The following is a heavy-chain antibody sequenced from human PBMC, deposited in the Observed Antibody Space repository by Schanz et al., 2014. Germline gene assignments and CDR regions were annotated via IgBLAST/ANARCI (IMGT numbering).Heavy chain of an antibody. Sequence: PGGSLRLSCAASGFSFSDYYMSWIRQAPGKGLEWISFINTGSNYINYADSVKGRFTISRDNTKNSLFLQLNSLRADDTAVYYCARGWPAYYFDDWGQGTLVTVSS. CDR2: INTGSNYI. CDR3: ARGWPAYYFDD. J-gene: IGHJ4*02. V-gene: IGHV3-11*05. CDR1: GFSFSDYY.